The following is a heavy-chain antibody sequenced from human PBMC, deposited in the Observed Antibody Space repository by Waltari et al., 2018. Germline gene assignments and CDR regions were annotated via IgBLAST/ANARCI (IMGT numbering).Heavy chain of an antibody. CDR2: MNPNSGNT. CDR3: ARNSITMVRGRGWFDP. V-gene: IGHV1-8*01. Sequence: QVQLVQSGAEVKKPSASVKISCKAAGCTFTSYDINWVRQSTGQGLEWMGWMNPNSGNTGYAQKFQGRVTMTRNTSISTAYMELSSLRSEDTAVYYCARNSITMVRGRGWFDPWGQGTLVTVSS. D-gene: IGHD3-10*01. CDR1: GCTFTSYD. J-gene: IGHJ5*02.